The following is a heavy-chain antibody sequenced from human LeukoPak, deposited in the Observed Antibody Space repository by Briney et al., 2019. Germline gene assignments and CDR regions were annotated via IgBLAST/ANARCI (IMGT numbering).Heavy chain of an antibody. J-gene: IGHJ4*02. CDR1: GGSFSGYY. Sequence: SETLSLTCAVYGGSFSGYYWSWIRQPPGKGLEWIGEINHSGSTNYNPSLKSRVTISVDTSKNQFSLKTAADTAVYYCARVFRVDTAMVTSYFDYWGQGTLVTVSS. D-gene: IGHD5-18*01. CDR3: ARVFRVDTAMVTSYFDY. V-gene: IGHV4-34*01. CDR2: INHSGST.